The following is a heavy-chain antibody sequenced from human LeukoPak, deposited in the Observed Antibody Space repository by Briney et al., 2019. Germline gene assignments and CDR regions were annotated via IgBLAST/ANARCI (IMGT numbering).Heavy chain of an antibody. V-gene: IGHV3-23*01. D-gene: IGHD3-22*01. Sequence: PGGSLRLSCAASGFTSSAYAMSWVRQAPGKALEWVSGNSTSGASTYYADSVKGRFTISRDNSKNTLYLQMNSLRAEDTAVYYCARQVRYYDSSGYSLGAFDIWGQGTMVTVSS. CDR3: ARQVRYYDSSGYSLGAFDI. J-gene: IGHJ3*02. CDR2: NSTSGAST. CDR1: GFTSSAYA.